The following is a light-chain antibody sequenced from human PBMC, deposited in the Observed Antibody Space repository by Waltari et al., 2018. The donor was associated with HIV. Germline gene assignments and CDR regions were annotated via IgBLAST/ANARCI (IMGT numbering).Light chain of an antibody. CDR3: QSFDRNNHVV. J-gene: IGLJ2*01. Sequence: NFMLTQPHSVSESPGKTVTISCTGSRGSIASNSVPWYQQRPGSAPIIVIFEDDQRPSGVPDRFSGSIDSSSNSASLTISGLKTEDEADYYCQSFDRNNHVVFGGGTKVTVL. CDR2: EDD. V-gene: IGLV6-57*02. CDR1: RGSIASNS.